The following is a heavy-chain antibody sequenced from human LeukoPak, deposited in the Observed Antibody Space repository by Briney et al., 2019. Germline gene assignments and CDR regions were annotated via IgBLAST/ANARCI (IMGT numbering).Heavy chain of an antibody. D-gene: IGHD3-10*01. J-gene: IGHJ4*02. V-gene: IGHV4-59*01. CDR2: IYYSGST. CDR3: ARLDYGSGSSIDY. Sequence: RPSETLSLTCTVSGGSISSYYWSWIRQPPGKGLEWIGYIYYSGSTNYNPSLKSRVTISVDTSKNQFSLKLSSVTAADTAVYYCARLDYGSGSSIDYWGQGTLVTVSS. CDR1: GGSISSYY.